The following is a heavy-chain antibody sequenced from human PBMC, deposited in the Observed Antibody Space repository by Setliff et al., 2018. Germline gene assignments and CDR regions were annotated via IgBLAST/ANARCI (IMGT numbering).Heavy chain of an antibody. CDR1: GYTFTSYD. Sequence: ASVKVSCKASGYTFTSYDINWVRQATGQGLEWMGWMNPNSGNTGYAQKFQGRVTMTRNTSISTAYMELSSLRSEDTAVYYCARPPNPHVITGITQGGGWWYYYYMDVWGKGTTVTVSS. D-gene: IGHD1-7*01. V-gene: IGHV1-8*02. CDR2: MNPNSGNT. CDR3: ARPPNPHVITGITQGGGWWYYYYMDV. J-gene: IGHJ6*03.